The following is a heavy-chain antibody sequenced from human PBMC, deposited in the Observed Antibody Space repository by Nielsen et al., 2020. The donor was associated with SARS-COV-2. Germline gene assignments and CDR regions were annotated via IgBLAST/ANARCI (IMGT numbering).Heavy chain of an antibody. CDR1: GFTFRDYA. Sequence: GESLKISCAASGFTFRDYAMAWVRQAPGKGLEWVSAISGSGGSTYYADSVKGRFTISRDNSKNTLYLQMNSLRAEDTAVYYCAKAGTTALDYWGQGTLVTVSS. CDR2: ISGSGGST. V-gene: IGHV3-23*01. CDR3: AKAGTTALDY. J-gene: IGHJ4*02. D-gene: IGHD1-1*01.